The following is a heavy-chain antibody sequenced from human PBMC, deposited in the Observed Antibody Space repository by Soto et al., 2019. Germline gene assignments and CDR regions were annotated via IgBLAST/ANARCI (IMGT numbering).Heavy chain of an antibody. V-gene: IGHV1-46*01. CDR3: VRDRGYDYSGYSRFDY. J-gene: IGHJ4*02. CDR2: INPSGGST. Sequence: QVQLVQSGAEVKKPGASVKVSCKASGYTFTSYYMYWVRQAPGQGLEWMGIINPSGGSTSYAQKFQGRVTMAXXTXAKXVYMELRSLRPADTAVYYCVRDRGYDYSGYSRFDYWGQGTLVTVSS. D-gene: IGHD3-22*01. CDR1: GYTFTSYY.